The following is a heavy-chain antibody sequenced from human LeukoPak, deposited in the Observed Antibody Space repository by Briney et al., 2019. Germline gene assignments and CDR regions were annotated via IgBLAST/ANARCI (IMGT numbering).Heavy chain of an antibody. V-gene: IGHV3-74*01. Sequence: GGSLRLSCAASGFTFSSYAMSWVRQAPGKGLEWVSRINSDGSSTSYADSVKGRFTISRDNAKNTLYLQMNSLRAEDTAVYYCARGLLFWGQGTLVTVSS. CDR3: ARGLLF. CDR1: GFTFSSYA. CDR2: INSDGSST. J-gene: IGHJ4*02. D-gene: IGHD2-15*01.